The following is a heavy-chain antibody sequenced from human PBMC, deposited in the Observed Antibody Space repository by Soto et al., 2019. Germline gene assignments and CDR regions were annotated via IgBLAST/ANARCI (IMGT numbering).Heavy chain of an antibody. CDR3: ARAVTYYYDSSGYYRD. CDR1: GGTFSSYA. Sequence: SSVKVSCKASGGTFSSYAISWVRQAPGQGLEWMGGIIPIFGTANYAQKFQGRVTITADKSTSTAYMELSSLRSEDTAVYYCARAVTYYYDSSGYYRDWGQGTLVTVSS. D-gene: IGHD3-22*01. V-gene: IGHV1-69*06. CDR2: IIPIFGTA. J-gene: IGHJ4*02.